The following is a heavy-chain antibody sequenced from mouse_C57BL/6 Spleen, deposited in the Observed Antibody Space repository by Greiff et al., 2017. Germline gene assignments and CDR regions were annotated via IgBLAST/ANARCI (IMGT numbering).Heavy chain of an antibody. Sequence: QVQLQQPGAELVRPGSSVKLSCKASGYTFTSYWMHWVKQRPIQGLEWIGNIDPSDSETHYNQKFKDKATLTVDKSSSTAYMQLSSLTSEDSAVYYCTRRGLDSSGYDDGGQGTTLTVSS. CDR2: IDPSDSET. V-gene: IGHV1-52*01. J-gene: IGHJ2*01. CDR1: GYTFTSYW. CDR3: TRRGLDSSGYDD. D-gene: IGHD3-2*02.